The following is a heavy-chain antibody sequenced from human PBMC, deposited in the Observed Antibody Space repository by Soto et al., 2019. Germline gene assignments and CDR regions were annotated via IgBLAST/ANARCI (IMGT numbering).Heavy chain of an antibody. Sequence: GGSLRLACAASGFTFSSYAMSWVRQAPGKGLEWVSAISGSGGSTYYADSVKGRFTISRDNSKNTLYLQMNSLRAEDTAVYYCAKRNVKSVAAIYYYYYGMDVWGQGTTVTVSS. CDR3: AKRNVKSVAAIYYYYYGMDV. CDR1: GFTFSSYA. V-gene: IGHV3-23*01. J-gene: IGHJ6*02. CDR2: ISGSGGST. D-gene: IGHD2-15*01.